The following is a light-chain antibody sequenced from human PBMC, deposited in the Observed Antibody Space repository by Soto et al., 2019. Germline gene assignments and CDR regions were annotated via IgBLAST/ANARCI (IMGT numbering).Light chain of an antibody. J-gene: IGLJ1*01. CDR3: GAWDSRLSVYV. Sequence: QSVLAQSPSVSAAPGQKVTIPCSGSSSNIGNNYVSWYQQLPGTAPKLLIYDNNKRPSGIPDRFSGSKSGTSATLGITGLQTGDEADYYCGAWDSRLSVYVFGTGTKVTVL. CDR1: SSNIGNNY. V-gene: IGLV1-51*01. CDR2: DNN.